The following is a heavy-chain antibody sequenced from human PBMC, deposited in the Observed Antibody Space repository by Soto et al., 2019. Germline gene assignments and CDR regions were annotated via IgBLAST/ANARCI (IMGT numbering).Heavy chain of an antibody. J-gene: IGHJ4*02. CDR2: IIPIFGTA. Sequence: GASVKVSCKASGVTFSSYAISWVRQAPGQGLEWMGGIIPIFGTANYAQKFQGRVTITADESTSTAYMELSSLRSEDTAVYYCALRLGATTRDDYWGQGTLVTVSS. CDR3: ALRLGATTRDDY. V-gene: IGHV1-69*13. CDR1: GVTFSSYA. D-gene: IGHD1-26*01.